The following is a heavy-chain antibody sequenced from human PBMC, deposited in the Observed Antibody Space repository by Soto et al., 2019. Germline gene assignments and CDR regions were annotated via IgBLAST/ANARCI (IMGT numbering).Heavy chain of an antibody. CDR1: GGTFSSYA. D-gene: IGHD6-6*01. Sequence: QVQLVQSGAEVKKPGSSVKVSCKASGGTFSSYAISWVRQAPGQGLEWRGGIIPIFGTANYAQKFQGRVTINADESTSTAYMELSSLRSEDTAVYYCARGRRSSSLFGYYYYGMDVWGQGTTVTVSS. CDR2: IIPIFGTA. CDR3: ARGRRSSSLFGYYYYGMDV. J-gene: IGHJ6*02. V-gene: IGHV1-69*01.